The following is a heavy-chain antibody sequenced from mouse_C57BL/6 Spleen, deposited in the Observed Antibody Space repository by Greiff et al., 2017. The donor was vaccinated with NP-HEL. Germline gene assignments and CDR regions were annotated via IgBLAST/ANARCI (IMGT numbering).Heavy chain of an antibody. D-gene: IGHD1-1*01. Sequence: QVHVKQSGAELVKPGASVKISCKASGYAFSSYWMNWVKQRPGKGLEWIGQIYPGDGDTNYNGKFKGKATLTADKSSSTAYMQLSSLTSEDSAVYFCARGRNYDAMDYWGQGTSVTVSS. CDR3: ARGRNYDAMDY. V-gene: IGHV1-80*01. J-gene: IGHJ4*01. CDR2: IYPGDGDT. CDR1: GYAFSSYW.